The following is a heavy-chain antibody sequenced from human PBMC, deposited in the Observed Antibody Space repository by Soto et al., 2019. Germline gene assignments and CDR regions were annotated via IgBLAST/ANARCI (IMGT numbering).Heavy chain of an antibody. V-gene: IGHV1-2*02. CDR3: ARGYGSSPNMELRFGMDV. J-gene: IGHJ6*02. D-gene: IGHD5-18*01. CDR2: IDPNSGAT. CDR1: GYILTGYS. Sequence: QVYLVQSGAEVRRPGASVKVSCTAFGYILTGYSLHWVRQAPGQGLEWMGWIDPNSGATNSAEKFHGRVSRTRDTSISAAYLELSSLRSDDTAVYYCARGYGSSPNMELRFGMDVWGQGTIISVSS.